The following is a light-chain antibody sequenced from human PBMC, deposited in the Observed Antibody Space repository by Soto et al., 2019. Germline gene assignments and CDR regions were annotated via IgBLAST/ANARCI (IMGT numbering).Light chain of an antibody. Sequence: EIVLTQSTGTLSLSPGERATLSCRASQSVSSSYLAWYQQKPGQAPRLLIYGASSRATGIPDRFSGSGSGTDFTLTISRLEPEDFAVYYWQQYGSTRITFGPGTKVDIK. CDR1: QSVSSSY. CDR3: QQYGSTRIT. V-gene: IGKV3-20*01. J-gene: IGKJ3*01. CDR2: GAS.